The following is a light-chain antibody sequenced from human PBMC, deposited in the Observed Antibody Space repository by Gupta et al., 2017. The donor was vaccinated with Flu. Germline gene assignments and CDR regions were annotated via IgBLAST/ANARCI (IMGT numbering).Light chain of an antibody. CDR1: GSDVGGYKY. CDR2: DVG. J-gene: IGLJ2*01. V-gene: IGLV2-11*01. CDR3: CSYAGNYTLV. Sequence: QSALTQPRSVSGSPGQSVTISCTGTGSDVGGYKYVSWYQRHPGKAPKLMIYDVGKRPSGVPDRFSGSKSGNTASLTISGLQAEDEADYYCCSYAGNYTLVFDGGTELTVL.